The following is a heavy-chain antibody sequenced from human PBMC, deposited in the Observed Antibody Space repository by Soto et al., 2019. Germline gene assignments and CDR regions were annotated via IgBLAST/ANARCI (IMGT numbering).Heavy chain of an antibody. CDR3: ARISSVDPYGYVNGCLDV. CDR1: GGSVMSYY. CDR2: IYHSGKT. D-gene: IGHD5-18*01. V-gene: IGHV4-59*02. Sequence: SETLSLTCSVSGGSVMSYYWSWIRQSPEKGLEWIGYIYHSGKTNYNPSLKSRVTMSVDTSKNQLSLRLSSVTATDTAVYFCARISSVDPYGYVNGCLDVWGQGTTVTVSS. J-gene: IGHJ6*02.